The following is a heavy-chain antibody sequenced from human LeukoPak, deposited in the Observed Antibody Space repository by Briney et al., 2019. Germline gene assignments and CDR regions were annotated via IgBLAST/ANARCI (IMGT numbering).Heavy chain of an antibody. CDR3: ARDRGTTSSSGWYFDP. V-gene: IGHV3-33*01. J-gene: IGHJ2*01. D-gene: IGHD2-2*01. Sequence: PGGSLRLSCAASGFTFSSSGMHWVRQAPGKGLEWVTIIWSDGTNKYYADSVKGRFSISRDNSKNTLYLQMNSLRPEDTAVYYCARDRGTTSSSGWYFDPWGRGTLVTVSS. CDR2: IWSDGTNK. CDR1: GFTFSSSG.